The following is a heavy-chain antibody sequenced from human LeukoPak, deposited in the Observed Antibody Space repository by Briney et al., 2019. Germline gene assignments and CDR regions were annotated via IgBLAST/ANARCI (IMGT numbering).Heavy chain of an antibody. Sequence: SETLSLTCSVSGGPISSYYWNWIRQPPGKGLEWIGYVFYSGRTSYNPSLKSRVTISVDTSKNHFSLTLSSVTAADTAVYYCARGQKYIYGYTVTELGSGYFDYWGQGTLVTVSS. V-gene: IGHV4-59*01. D-gene: IGHD5-18*01. J-gene: IGHJ4*02. CDR1: GGPISSYY. CDR3: ARGQKYIYGYTVTELGSGYFDY. CDR2: VFYSGRT.